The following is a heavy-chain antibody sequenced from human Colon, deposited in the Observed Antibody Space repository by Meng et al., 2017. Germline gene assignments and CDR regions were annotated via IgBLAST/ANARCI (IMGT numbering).Heavy chain of an antibody. CDR1: GDSFTDYY. CDR3: ARRIRGGSYLG. V-gene: IGHV4-34*01. D-gene: IGHD1-26*01. Sequence: QLQLMQWGAGMLKPSETLSLTCNVYGDSFTDYYWNWIRQPPGKGLEWIGEIHYSGRTNYNPSLESRVTISEDTSQKQFSLRLSSVTAAETAVYYCARRIRGGSYLGWGQGTLVTVSS. J-gene: IGHJ4*02. CDR2: IHYSGRT.